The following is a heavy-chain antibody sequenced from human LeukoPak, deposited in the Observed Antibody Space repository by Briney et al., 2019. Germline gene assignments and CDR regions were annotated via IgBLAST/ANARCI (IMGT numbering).Heavy chain of an antibody. CDR2: INHSGST. J-gene: IGHJ4*02. CDR3: ARGMATITYYIDY. V-gene: IGHV4-34*01. D-gene: IGHD5-24*01. CDR1: GGSFSGYY. Sequence: SETLSLTCAVYGGSFSGYYWSWIRQPPGKGLEWIGEINHSGSTNYNPSLKSRVTISVDTSKNQFSLKLSSVTAADTAVYYCARGMATITYYIDYWGQGTLVTVSS.